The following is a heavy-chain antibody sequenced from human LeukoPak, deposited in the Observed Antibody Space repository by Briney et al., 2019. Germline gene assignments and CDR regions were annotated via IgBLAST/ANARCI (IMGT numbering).Heavy chain of an antibody. D-gene: IGHD6-13*01. J-gene: IGHJ6*02. Sequence: PGGSLRPSCAASGFTFSSYWMSWVRQAPGKGLEWVANIKQDGSEKYYVDSVKGRFTISRDNAKNSLYLQMNSLRAEDTAVYYCARAYSSSWLAYYYYSMDVWGQGTTVTVSS. CDR3: ARAYSSSWLAYYYYSMDV. CDR2: IKQDGSEK. CDR1: GFTFSSYW. V-gene: IGHV3-7*01.